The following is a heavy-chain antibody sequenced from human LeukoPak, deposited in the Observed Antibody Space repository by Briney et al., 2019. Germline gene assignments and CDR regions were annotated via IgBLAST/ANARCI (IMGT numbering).Heavy chain of an antibody. CDR3: ARDSRPGRVGY. D-gene: IGHD1-26*01. Sequence: GGSLRLSCAASGFTFSSYWMSWVRQAPGKGLEWVATIHEDGSDKYYVDSVKGRFTISRDNVKNSLYLQMNSLRAEDTAVYYCARDSRPGRVGYWGQGTLVTVSS. V-gene: IGHV3-7*01. J-gene: IGHJ4*02. CDR1: GFTFSSYW. CDR2: IHEDGSDK.